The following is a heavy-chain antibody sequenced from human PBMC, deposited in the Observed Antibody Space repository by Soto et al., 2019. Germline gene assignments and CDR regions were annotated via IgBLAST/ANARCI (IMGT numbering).Heavy chain of an antibody. CDR1: GGTFSSYA. Sequence: SGKVSCKASGGTFSSYAISWVRQAPGQGLEWMGGVIPIFGTANYAQKFQGRVTITADESTSTAYMELSSLRSEDTAVYYCARVRSYYDSSGYLDYWGQGTLVTVSS. CDR2: VIPIFGTA. CDR3: ARVRSYYDSSGYLDY. J-gene: IGHJ4*02. V-gene: IGHV1-69*13. D-gene: IGHD3-22*01.